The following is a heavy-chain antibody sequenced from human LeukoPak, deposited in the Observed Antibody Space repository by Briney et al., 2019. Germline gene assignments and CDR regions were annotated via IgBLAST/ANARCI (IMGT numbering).Heavy chain of an antibody. V-gene: IGHV3-7*01. D-gene: IGHD6-19*01. CDR1: RFALSSYW. Sequence: GGSLRLACAASRFALSSYWMSWLRQAPWKGLEWVININQDGSETYSVASVKGRFTISRDNAKNSLYLQMNSLRAEDTAVYYCAIDGSGWSVNWGQGTLVAVSS. CDR2: INQDGSET. J-gene: IGHJ4*02. CDR3: AIDGSGWSVN.